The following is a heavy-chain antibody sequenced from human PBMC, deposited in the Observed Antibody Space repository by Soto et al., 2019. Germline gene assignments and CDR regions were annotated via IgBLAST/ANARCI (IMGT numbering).Heavy chain of an antibody. CDR3: ARDEVLRYTRRNYYYGMDV. J-gene: IGHJ6*02. V-gene: IGHV1-69*01. CDR2: IIPIFGTA. D-gene: IGHD3-9*01. Sequence: QVQLVQSGAEVKKPGSSVKVSCKASGGIFSSYAISWVRQAPGQGLEWMGGIIPIFGTANYAQKFQGRVTITADESTSTAYMELSSLRSEDTAVYYCARDEVLRYTRRNYYYGMDVWGQGTTVTVSS. CDR1: GGIFSSYA.